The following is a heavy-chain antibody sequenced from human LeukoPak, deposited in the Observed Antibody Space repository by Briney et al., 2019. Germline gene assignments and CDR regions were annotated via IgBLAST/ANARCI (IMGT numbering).Heavy chain of an antibody. Sequence: GASVKVSCKASGYTFTSYYMHWVRPAPGQGLAGMGIINPSGGGTSYAQKFQGRVTMTRDASTSTVYLELSSLRSEDTAVYYCARVSYGILNFDYWGQGTLVTVSS. CDR2: INPSGGGT. D-gene: IGHD1-26*01. V-gene: IGHV1-46*01. J-gene: IGHJ4*02. CDR1: GYTFTSYY. CDR3: ARVSYGILNFDY.